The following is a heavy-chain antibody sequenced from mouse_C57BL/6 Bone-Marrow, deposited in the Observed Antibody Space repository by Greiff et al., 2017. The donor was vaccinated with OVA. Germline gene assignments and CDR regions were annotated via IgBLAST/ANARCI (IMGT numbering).Heavy chain of an antibody. CDR2: IDPENGDT. CDR1: GFNIKDDY. D-gene: IGHD1-1*01. CDR3: TFYYYGSSRGFAY. V-gene: IGHV14-4*01. Sequence: DVKLQESGAELVRPGASVKLSCTASGFNIKDDYMHWVKQRPEQGLEWIGWIDPENGDTEYASKFQGKATITADTSSNTAYLQLSSLTSEDTAVYYCTFYYYGSSRGFAYWGQGTLVTVSA. J-gene: IGHJ3*01.